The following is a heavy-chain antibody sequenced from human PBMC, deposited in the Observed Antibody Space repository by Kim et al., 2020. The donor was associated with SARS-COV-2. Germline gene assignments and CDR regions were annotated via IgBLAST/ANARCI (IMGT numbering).Heavy chain of an antibody. CDR3: AKDTCSGGSCYSNY. Sequence: ADSVKGRFTISRDNAKNSLYLQMNSLRAEETALYYCAKDTCSGGSCYSNYWGQGTLVTVSS. V-gene: IGHV3-9*01. D-gene: IGHD2-15*01. J-gene: IGHJ4*02.